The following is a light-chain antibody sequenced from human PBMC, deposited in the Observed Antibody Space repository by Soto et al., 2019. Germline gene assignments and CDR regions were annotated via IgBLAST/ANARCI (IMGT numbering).Light chain of an antibody. V-gene: IGKV2-30*02. CDR3: MQGTYRRT. CDR2: RVS. J-gene: IGKJ1*01. CDR1: QSLVHSDGNTY. Sequence: DIVMTQSPLSLPVTLGQPASISFRSVQSLVHSDGNTYLNWFQQRPGQSPRRLIYRVSNRDSGVPDRFSGSGSATDFTLKISRVEAEDVGVYYGMQGTYRRTFGQGTKVDIK.